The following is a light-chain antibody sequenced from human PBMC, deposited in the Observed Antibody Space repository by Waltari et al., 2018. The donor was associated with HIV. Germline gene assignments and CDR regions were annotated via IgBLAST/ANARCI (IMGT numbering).Light chain of an antibody. CDR2: DVT. Sequence: QSALTQPRSVSGSPGQSVTISCTGTSSDVGGSTYVPWYQQHPGKVPKLRIHDVTERPSGVPDRFSGSKSGNTASLTISGLQAEDEADYYCCSYAGTYTHVVFGGGTKLTVL. V-gene: IGLV2-11*01. CDR3: CSYAGTYTHVV. CDR1: SSDVGGSTY. J-gene: IGLJ2*01.